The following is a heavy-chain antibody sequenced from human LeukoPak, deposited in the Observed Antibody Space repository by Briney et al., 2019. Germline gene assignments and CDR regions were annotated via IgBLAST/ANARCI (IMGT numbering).Heavy chain of an antibody. Sequence: GGSLRLSCAASGFVFTNYFMSWVRQAPGKGLEWVASIKHDGSEKYYVDSVRGRFTISRDNTKNSLYLQMSSLRAEDTAVYYCATDRGWRTSGYYLYYFEYWGQGTLVTFSS. V-gene: IGHV3-7*01. CDR1: GFVFTNYF. CDR2: IKHDGSEK. D-gene: IGHD3-3*01. CDR3: ATDRGWRTSGYYLYYFEY. J-gene: IGHJ4*02.